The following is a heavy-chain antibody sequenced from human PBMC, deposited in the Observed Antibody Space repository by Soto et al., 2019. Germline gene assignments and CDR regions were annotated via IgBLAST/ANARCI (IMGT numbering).Heavy chain of an antibody. Sequence: GGSLRLSCAASGFTFSNYAMSWVRQAPGKGLEWVSAISASGSSTSTYYADSVRGRFTISRDNSKNTLYLQMNSLRADDTAVYYCAKAPSTVVVVAAIPNWGQGTLVTVSS. D-gene: IGHD2-15*01. CDR3: AKAPSTVVVVAAIPN. J-gene: IGHJ4*02. CDR1: GFTFSNYA. V-gene: IGHV3-23*01. CDR2: ISASGSSTST.